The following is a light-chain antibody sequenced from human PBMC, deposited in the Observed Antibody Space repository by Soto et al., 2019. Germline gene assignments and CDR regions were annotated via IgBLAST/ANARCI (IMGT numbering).Light chain of an antibody. Sequence: EIVMTQSPATLSVSPGERATLSCRASQSVGSDLAWYQQRPGQAPRRLSYGASTRATGIPARFSGSGLGSGTDFTLTISSLQPEDFAVYYCQQDYNLPITFGQGTRLEIK. CDR1: QSVGSD. J-gene: IGKJ5*01. CDR3: QQDYNLPIT. V-gene: IGKV3D-15*02. CDR2: GAS.